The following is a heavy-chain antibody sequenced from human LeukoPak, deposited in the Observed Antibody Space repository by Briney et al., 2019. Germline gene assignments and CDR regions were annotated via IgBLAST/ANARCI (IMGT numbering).Heavy chain of an antibody. CDR2: IYYSGST. V-gene: IGHV4-59*01. CDR3: ARDLRRDGYNYYYYSYMDV. D-gene: IGHD5-24*01. CDR1: GGSISSYY. J-gene: IGHJ6*03. Sequence: PSETLYLTCTVSGGSISSYYWSWIRQPPGKGLEGIGYIYYSGSTNYNPSLKRRVTISVDTSKNPFSLTLSSVTAADTALYYCARDLRRDGYNYYYYSYMDVWGKGTTVTVSS.